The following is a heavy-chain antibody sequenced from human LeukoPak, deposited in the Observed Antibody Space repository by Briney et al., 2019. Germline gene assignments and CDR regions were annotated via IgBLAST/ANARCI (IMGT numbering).Heavy chain of an antibody. CDR3: TTDWMTTVTTRVYYYYGMDV. J-gene: IGHJ6*02. CDR2: IKSKTDGGTT. D-gene: IGHD4-11*01. Sequence: GGSLRLSCAASGFTFSNAWMSWVRQAPGKGLEWVGRIKSKTDGGTTGYAAPVKGRFTISRDDSKNTLYLQMNSLKTEDTAVYYCTTDWMTTVTTRVYYYYGMDVWGQGTTVTVSS. CDR1: GFTFSNAW. V-gene: IGHV3-15*01.